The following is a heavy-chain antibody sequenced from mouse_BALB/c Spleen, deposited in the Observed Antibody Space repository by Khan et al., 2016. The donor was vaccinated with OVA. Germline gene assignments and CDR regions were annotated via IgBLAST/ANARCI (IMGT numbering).Heavy chain of an antibody. Sequence: EVKLQESGPGLVNPSQSLSLTCTVTGYSITSDYAWNWIRQFPGNKLEWMGYYSGSTNYNPALKSRISITRDTAKNQFILQWKSETTEDTATYYCSRDGSRYNYAMDYWGQGTSVTVSS. CDR2: YSGST. D-gene: IGHD2-3*01. CDR1: GYSITSDYA. CDR3: SRDGSRYNYAMDY. V-gene: IGHV3-2*02. J-gene: IGHJ4*01.